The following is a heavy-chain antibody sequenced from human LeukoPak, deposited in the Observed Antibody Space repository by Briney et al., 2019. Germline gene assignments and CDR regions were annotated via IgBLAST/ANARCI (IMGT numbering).Heavy chain of an antibody. CDR3: ARGGQIFGVVIDY. D-gene: IGHD3-3*01. V-gene: IGHV1-18*01. J-gene: IGHJ4*02. CDR1: GYTFTSYG. CDR2: ISAYNGNT. Sequence: ASVKVSCKASGYTFTSYGISWVRQAPGQGPEWMGWISAYNGNTKYAQKLQGRVTMTPDTSTSTAYMELRSLRSEDTAVYYCARGGQIFGVVIDYWGQGTLVTVST.